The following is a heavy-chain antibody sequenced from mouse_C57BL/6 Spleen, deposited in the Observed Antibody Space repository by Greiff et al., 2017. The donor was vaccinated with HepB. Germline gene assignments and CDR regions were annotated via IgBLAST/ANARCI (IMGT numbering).Heavy chain of an antibody. D-gene: IGHD2-1*01. Sequence: EVKVVESEGGLVQPGSSMKLSCTASGFTFSDYYMAWVRQVPEKGLEWVANINYDGSSTYYLDSLKSRFIISRDNAKNILYLQMSSLKSEDTATYYCARDLGGNYDYWGQGTTLTVSS. V-gene: IGHV5-16*01. CDR3: ARDLGGNYDY. J-gene: IGHJ2*01. CDR1: GFTFSDYY. CDR2: INYDGSST.